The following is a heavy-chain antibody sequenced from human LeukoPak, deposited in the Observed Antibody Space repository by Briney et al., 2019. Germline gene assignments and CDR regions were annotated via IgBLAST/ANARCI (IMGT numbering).Heavy chain of an antibody. CDR2: IWYDGGYK. J-gene: IGHJ5*02. Sequence: PGGSLRLSCAASGFSLSNYGMHWVRQAPGKGLEWVAVIWYDGGYKYYADSVKGRFIITRDNSKNTLYLQMNSLRAEDTAVYYCAREGAERLFVSNWFDPWGQGTLVTVSS. D-gene: IGHD3-3*01. CDR3: AREGAERLFVSNWFDP. V-gene: IGHV3-33*01. CDR1: GFSLSNYG.